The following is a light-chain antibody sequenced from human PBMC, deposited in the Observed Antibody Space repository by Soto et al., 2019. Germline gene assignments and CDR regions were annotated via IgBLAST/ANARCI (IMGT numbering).Light chain of an antibody. CDR3: VLYMVGGIRV. CDR1: SGSVSTNYY. J-gene: IGLJ3*02. V-gene: IGLV8-61*01. Sequence: QTVVTQEPSFSVSPGGTVTLTCGLNSGSVSTNYYPSWYQQTPGQAPRTLIYSTNTRSSGVPDRFSGSILGNKAALTITGAQADDESDYYCVLYMVGGIRVFGGGTKLTVL. CDR2: STN.